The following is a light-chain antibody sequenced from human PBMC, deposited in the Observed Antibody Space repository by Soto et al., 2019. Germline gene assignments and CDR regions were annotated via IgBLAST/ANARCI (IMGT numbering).Light chain of an antibody. Sequence: QSVLTQPASVSGSPGQSITISCTGTSSDVGGYNYVSWYQQHPGKAPKLMIYDVSNRPSGVSNRFSGSKSGNTASLTISGLQAEDEADYYCSSYTISSTLVFGGGTNVPVL. J-gene: IGLJ2*01. CDR2: DVS. CDR1: SSDVGGYNY. CDR3: SSYTISSTLV. V-gene: IGLV2-14*01.